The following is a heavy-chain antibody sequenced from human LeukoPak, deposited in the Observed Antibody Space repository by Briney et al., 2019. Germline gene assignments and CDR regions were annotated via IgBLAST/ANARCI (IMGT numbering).Heavy chain of an antibody. Sequence: SETLSRTGTVSGGSISSYYWSWIRQPAGNGLEWIGRIYTSGSTNYNPSLKSRVTMSVDTSKNQFSLKLSSVTAADTAVYYCARDLVVPAAISYYYYGMDVWGQGTTVTVSS. CDR2: IYTSGST. CDR3: ARDLVVPAAISYYYYGMDV. J-gene: IGHJ6*02. D-gene: IGHD2-2*01. V-gene: IGHV4-4*07. CDR1: GGSISSYY.